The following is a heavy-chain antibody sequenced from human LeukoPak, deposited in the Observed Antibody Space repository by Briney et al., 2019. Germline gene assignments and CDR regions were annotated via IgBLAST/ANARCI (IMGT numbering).Heavy chain of an antibody. Sequence: KPSETLSLTCAVYGGSFSGYYWSWIRQPPGKGLEWIGEINHSGSTNYNPSLKSRVTISVDTSKNQFSLKLSSVTAADTAVYYCARGRRYSSSPIDYWGQGTLVTVSS. CDR2: INHSGST. CDR1: GGSFSGYY. D-gene: IGHD6-6*01. V-gene: IGHV4-34*01. CDR3: ARGRRYSSSPIDY. J-gene: IGHJ4*02.